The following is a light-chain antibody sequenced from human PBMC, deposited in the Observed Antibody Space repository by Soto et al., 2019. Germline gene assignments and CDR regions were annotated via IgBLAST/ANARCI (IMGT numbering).Light chain of an antibody. J-gene: IGKJ1*01. V-gene: IGKV3-15*01. CDR2: GAS. Sequence: EIVMTQSPATLSVSPGERATLSCRASQSVSSNLAWYQQKPGQAPRLLIYGASTRATGIPARFSGSGSGTEFTLTISSLQSYFFAVYYCKQYNNWPEPFGSGTKSDIK. CDR1: QSVSSN. CDR3: KQYNNWPEP.